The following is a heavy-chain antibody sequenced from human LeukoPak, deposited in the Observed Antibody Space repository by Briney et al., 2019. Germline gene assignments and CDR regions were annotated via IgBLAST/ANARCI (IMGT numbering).Heavy chain of an antibody. V-gene: IGHV1-2*02. J-gene: IGHJ4*01. CDR2: INPNSGGT. CDR3: ATDAGRDPINYFDY. Sequence: ASVKVSCKASGYTFTGFYMHWVRQAPGQGLEWMGWINPNSGGTNYAQKFQGRVTMTRDTSITTAYMELSRLRSDDTAVYYCATDAGRDPINYFDYXXXXXLVTVSS. D-gene: IGHD3-10*01. CDR1: GYTFTGFY.